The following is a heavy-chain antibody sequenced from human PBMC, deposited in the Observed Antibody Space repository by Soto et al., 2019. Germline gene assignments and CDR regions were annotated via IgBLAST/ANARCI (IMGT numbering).Heavy chain of an antibody. CDR2: IYYSGST. CDR3: ARRRIQLFPVGNYGMDV. CDR1: GGSISSSSYY. J-gene: IGHJ6*02. V-gene: IGHV4-39*01. Sequence: SDTLSLTCTVSGGSISSSSYYWGWIRQPPGKGLEWIGSIYYSGSTYYNPSLKSRVTISVDTSKNQFSLKLSSVTAADTAVYYCARRRIQLFPVGNYGMDVWGQGTTVTVSS. D-gene: IGHD5-18*01.